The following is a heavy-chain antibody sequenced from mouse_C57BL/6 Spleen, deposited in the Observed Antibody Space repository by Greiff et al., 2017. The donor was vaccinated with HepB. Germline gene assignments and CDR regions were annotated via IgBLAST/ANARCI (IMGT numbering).Heavy chain of an antibody. CDR2: IWGDGST. D-gene: IGHD2-3*01. Sequence: VKLMESGPGLVAPSQSLSITCTVSGFSLTSYGVSWVRQPPGKGLEWLGVIWGDGSTNYHSALISRLSISKDNSKSQVFFKLNSLQTDDTATCYCAKPGDGYAFAYWGQGTLVTVSA. V-gene: IGHV2-3*01. J-gene: IGHJ3*01. CDR3: AKPGDGYAFAY. CDR1: GFSLTSYG.